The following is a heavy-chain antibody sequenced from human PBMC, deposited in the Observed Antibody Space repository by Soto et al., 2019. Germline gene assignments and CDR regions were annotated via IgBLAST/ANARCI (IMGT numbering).Heavy chain of an antibody. V-gene: IGHV2-70*01. Sequence: GSGPTLVNPTQTLTLTCTLSGFSLTTRSMCVSWIRQSPGKALEWLALIYWDGDTYYSTSLKTRLTISRDTSTNQVVLTMTNLDPADTATYFCARSLNYDFWTGYFFDFWGQGALVTVSS. J-gene: IGHJ4*02. CDR1: GFSLTTRSMC. CDR2: IYWDGDT. D-gene: IGHD3-3*01. CDR3: ARSLNYDFWTGYFFDF.